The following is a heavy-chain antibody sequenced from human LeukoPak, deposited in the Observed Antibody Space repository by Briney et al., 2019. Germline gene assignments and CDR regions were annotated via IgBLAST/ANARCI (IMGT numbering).Heavy chain of an antibody. V-gene: IGHV4-39*01. J-gene: IGHJ4*02. CDR1: GGSISSSSYY. CDR2: IYYSGST. Sequence: SETLSLTCTVPGGSISSSSYYWGWIRQPPGKGLEWIGSIYYSGSTYYNPSLKSRVTISVDTSKNQFSLKLSSVTAADTAVYYCARQADFDYWGQGTLVTVSS. CDR3: ARQADFDY.